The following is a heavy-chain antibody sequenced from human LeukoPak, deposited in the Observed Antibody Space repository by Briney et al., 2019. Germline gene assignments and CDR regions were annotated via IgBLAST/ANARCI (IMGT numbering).Heavy chain of an antibody. V-gene: IGHV4-34*01. J-gene: IGHJ4*02. CDR2: INHSGST. CDR1: GGSFSGYY. CDR3: AREDYGDYGLNY. D-gene: IGHD4-17*01. Sequence: SETLSLTCAVYGGSFSGYYWSWIRQPPAKGLEWMGEINHSGSTNYNPPLKSRVTISVDTSKNQFSLKLSSVTAADTAVYYFAREDYGDYGLNYWGQGTLVTVSS.